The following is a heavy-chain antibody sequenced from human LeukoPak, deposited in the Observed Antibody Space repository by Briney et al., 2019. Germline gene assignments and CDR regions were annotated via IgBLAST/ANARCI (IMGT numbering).Heavy chain of an antibody. V-gene: IGHV3-23*01. CDR3: AKDEGFIAVTGTIGY. CDR2: ISGSGGST. D-gene: IGHD6-19*01. Sequence: GGSLRLSCAASGFTFSSYAMSWVRQAPGKGLEWVSAISGSGGSTYYADSVKGRFTISRDNSKNTLYLQMNSLRVEDTAVYYCAKDEGFIAVTGTIGYWGQGTLVTVSS. CDR1: GFTFSSYA. J-gene: IGHJ4*02.